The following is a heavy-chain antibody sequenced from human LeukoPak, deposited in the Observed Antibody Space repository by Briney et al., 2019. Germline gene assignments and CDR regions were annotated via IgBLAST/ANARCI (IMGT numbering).Heavy chain of an antibody. CDR1: GYSISSGYY. D-gene: IGHD2-2*01. V-gene: IGHV4-38-2*01. CDR3: ARVSGTISWESLWYFDL. CDR2: IYHSGTT. J-gene: IGHJ2*01. Sequence: SSETLSLTCAVSGYSISSGYYWGWIRQPPGKGLEWIGYIYHSGTTYYNPSLKSRVTMSVDTSKNQFSLKLSSVTAADTAVYYCARVSGTISWESLWYFDLWGRGTLITVSS.